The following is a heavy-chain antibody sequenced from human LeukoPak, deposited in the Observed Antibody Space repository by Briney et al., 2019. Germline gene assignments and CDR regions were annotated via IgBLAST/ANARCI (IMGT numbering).Heavy chain of an antibody. J-gene: IGHJ4*02. CDR2: ITNSGSRM. Sequence: PGGSLRLSCAASGFTFSDYYMSWIRQAPGKGLEWGSYITNSGSRMYYTDSVKGRFTISRDNAKKSLYLQMNSLRTEDTAVYYCTKEGGDYYDSSGYLDYWGRGTLVTVSS. V-gene: IGHV3-11*04. CDR1: GFTFSDYY. D-gene: IGHD3-22*01. CDR3: TKEGGDYYDSSGYLDY.